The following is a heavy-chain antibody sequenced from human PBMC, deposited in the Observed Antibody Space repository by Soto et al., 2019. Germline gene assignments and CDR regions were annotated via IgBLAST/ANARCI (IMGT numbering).Heavy chain of an antibody. CDR2: IYLNDDK. CDR1: GFSLSTSGVG. J-gene: IGHJ4*02. CDR3: AHTHYEEPLDY. D-gene: IGHD3-22*01. Sequence: QITLKESGPTLVKPTQTLTLTCTFSGFSLSTSGVGVGWIRQPPGKALEWLALIYLNDDKRYSPSLKSRLTITKDTSKTQVVLTMTNMDPVDTATYYCAHTHYEEPLDYWGQGTLVTVSS. V-gene: IGHV2-5*01.